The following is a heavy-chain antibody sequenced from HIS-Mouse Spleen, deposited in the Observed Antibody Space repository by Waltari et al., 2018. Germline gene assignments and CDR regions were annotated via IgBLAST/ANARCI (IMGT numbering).Heavy chain of an antibody. J-gene: IGHJ5*02. CDR3: AKEYSSSHNWFDP. CDR2: ISYDGINK. CDR1: GFTFSSYG. D-gene: IGHD6-13*01. Sequence: QVQLVESGGGVVQPGRSLRLSCAASGFTFSSYGMHWVRQAPGKGVEWVAVISYDGINKNYADSVKGRLTISRDNSKNTLYLQMNSLRAEDTAVYYCAKEYSSSHNWFDPWGQGTLVTVSS. V-gene: IGHV3-30*18.